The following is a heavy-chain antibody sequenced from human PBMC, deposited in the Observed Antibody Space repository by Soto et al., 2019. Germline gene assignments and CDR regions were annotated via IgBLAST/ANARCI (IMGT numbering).Heavy chain of an antibody. V-gene: IGHV4-34*01. Sequence: SETLSLTCAVYGGPFSGYYWSWIRQPPGKGLKWIGKINHSGSTNYNPSLKSRVTISVDTSKNQLSLKMSSVTAADTAVYYCARAQLRYFDWLLSNNWFDPWGQGTLVTVSS. J-gene: IGHJ5*02. CDR1: GGPFSGYY. D-gene: IGHD3-9*01. CDR3: ARAQLRYFDWLLSNNWFDP. CDR2: INHSGST.